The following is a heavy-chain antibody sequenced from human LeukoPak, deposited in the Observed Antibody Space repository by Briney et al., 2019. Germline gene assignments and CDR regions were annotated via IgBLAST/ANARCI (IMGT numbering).Heavy chain of an antibody. CDR1: GFTFSRYW. J-gene: IGHJ4*02. CDR2: IKQDGSEK. Sequence: QTGGSLRLSCAASGFTFSRYWMSWVRQAPGKGLEWVANIKQDGSEKHYVDSVKGRFTFSRDNAKNSLYLQMNSLRAEDTAVYYCARLAAGSDHFDYWGQGTLVTVSS. D-gene: IGHD6-25*01. CDR3: ARLAAGSDHFDY. V-gene: IGHV3-7*04.